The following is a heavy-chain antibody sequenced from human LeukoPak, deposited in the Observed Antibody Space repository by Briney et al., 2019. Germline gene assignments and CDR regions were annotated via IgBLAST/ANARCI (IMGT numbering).Heavy chain of an antibody. D-gene: IGHD3-22*01. Sequence: SETLSLTCTVSGGSISGYYYNWIRQPPGKGLEWIGYIYYSGGTNYNPSLKSRVTISLDTSKNQFSLKLSSVTAADTAVYYCARGLYYYDSSGYYRSYWYFDLWGRGTLVTVSS. J-gene: IGHJ2*01. CDR3: ARGLYYYDSSGYYRSYWYFDL. V-gene: IGHV4-59*12. CDR1: GGSISGYY. CDR2: IYYSGGT.